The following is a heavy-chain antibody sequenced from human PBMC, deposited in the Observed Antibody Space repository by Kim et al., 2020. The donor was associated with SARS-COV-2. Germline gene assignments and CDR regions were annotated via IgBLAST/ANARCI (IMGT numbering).Heavy chain of an antibody. CDR1: GGTFSSYA. CDR2: IIPIFGTA. CDR3: ARAFPGKGIGRQLVLYYYGMDV. D-gene: IGHD6-13*01. J-gene: IGHJ6*02. V-gene: IGHV1-69*13. Sequence: SVKVSCKASGGTFSSYAISWVRQAPGQGLEWMGGIIPIFGTANYAQKFQGRVTITADESTSTAYMELSSLRSEDTAVYYCARAFPGKGIGRQLVLYYYGMDVWGQGTTVTVSS.